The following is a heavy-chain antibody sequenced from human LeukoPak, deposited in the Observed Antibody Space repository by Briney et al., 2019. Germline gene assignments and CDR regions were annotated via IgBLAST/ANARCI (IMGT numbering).Heavy chain of an antibody. V-gene: IGHV3-48*01. CDR3: ARDGRYSGSFDY. CDR2: ISTSSSTI. CDR1: GFTFGSYS. J-gene: IGHJ4*02. Sequence: GGSLRLSCAASGFTFGSYSMNWVRQAPGKGLEWVSYISTSSSTIFYGDSVKGRFTISRDNAQNSLFLQMNSLRAEDTAVYYCARDGRYSGSFDYWGQGTLVTVSS. D-gene: IGHD1-26*01.